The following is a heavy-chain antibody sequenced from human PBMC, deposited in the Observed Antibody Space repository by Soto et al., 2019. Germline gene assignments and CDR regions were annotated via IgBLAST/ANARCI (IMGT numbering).Heavy chain of an antibody. Sequence: ASVKVSCKASGYTFTTYGISWVRQAPGLGLEWMGWISADNGNTNYAQNLQGRVTMTTEKSTSTAYMELRSLTSDDTAVYYCARVGDIVVVGPWFDPWGQGTLVTVSS. CDR2: ISADNGNT. V-gene: IGHV1-18*01. CDR1: GYTFTTYG. J-gene: IGHJ5*02. D-gene: IGHD2-2*01. CDR3: ARVGDIVVVGPWFDP.